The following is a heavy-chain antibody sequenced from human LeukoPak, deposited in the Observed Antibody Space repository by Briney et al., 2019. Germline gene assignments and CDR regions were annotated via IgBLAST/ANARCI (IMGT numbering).Heavy chain of an antibody. V-gene: IGHV4-61*02. J-gene: IGHJ5*02. D-gene: IGHD3-22*01. Sequence: SETLSLTCTVSGYSISSGYYWGWIRQPAGKGLEWIGRIYTSGSTNYNPSLKSRVTISVDTSKNQFSLKLSSVTAADTAVYYCARDVSGYAWFDPWGQGTLVTVSS. CDR1: GYSISSGYY. CDR3: ARDVSGYAWFDP. CDR2: IYTSGST.